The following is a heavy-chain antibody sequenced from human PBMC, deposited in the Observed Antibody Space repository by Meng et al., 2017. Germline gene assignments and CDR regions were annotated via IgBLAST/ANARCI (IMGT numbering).Heavy chain of an antibody. J-gene: IGHJ6*02. CDR1: GFTFSSYW. D-gene: IGHD6-19*01. Sequence: ESLKISWAASGFTFSSYWMGWVRQAPGKGLKWIGYIYYSGSTNYNPSLKSRVTISVDTSKNQFSLKLSAVTAADTAVYYCARAEGGSGWYSADYYYGMDVWGQGTTVTVSS. CDR2: IYYSGST. CDR3: ARAEGGSGWYSADYYYGMDV. V-gene: IGHV4-59*01.